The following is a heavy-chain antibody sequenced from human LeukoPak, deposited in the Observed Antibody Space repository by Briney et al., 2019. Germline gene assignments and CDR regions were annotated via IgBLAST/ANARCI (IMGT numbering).Heavy chain of an antibody. CDR2: ISSSSSYI. CDR1: GFTFSSYS. V-gene: IGHV3-21*01. CDR3: ARDRSGDYYDSSEGY. D-gene: IGHD3-22*01. Sequence: GGSLRLSCAASGFTFSSYSMNWVRQAPGKGLEWVSSISSSSSYIYYADSVKGRFTISRDNAKISLYLQMNSLRAEDTAVYYCARDRSGDYYDSSEGYWGQGTLVTVSS. J-gene: IGHJ4*02.